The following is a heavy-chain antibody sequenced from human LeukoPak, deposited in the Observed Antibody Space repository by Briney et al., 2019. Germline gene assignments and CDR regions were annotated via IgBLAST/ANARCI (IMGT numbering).Heavy chain of an antibody. CDR3: ARDQGPGGAATDY. CDR1: GFTFSSYS. V-gene: IGHV3-21*01. D-gene: IGHD1-26*01. Sequence: PGGSLRLSCAVSGFTFSSYSMNWVRQAPGKGLEWVSSISSSSSYIYYADSVKGRFTISRDNAKNSLYLQMNSLRAEDTAVYYCARDQGPGGAATDYWGQGTLVTVSS. J-gene: IGHJ4*02. CDR2: ISSSSSYI.